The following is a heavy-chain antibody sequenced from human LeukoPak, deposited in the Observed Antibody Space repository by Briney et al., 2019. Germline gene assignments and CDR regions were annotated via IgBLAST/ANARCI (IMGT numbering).Heavy chain of an antibody. V-gene: IGHV3-30*18. CDR1: GFTFSSYG. Sequence: QPGRSLRLSCAASGFTFSSYGMHWVRQAPGKGLEWVAVISYDGSNKYYADSVKGRFTISRDNSKNTLYLQMNSLRAEDTAVYYCAKDRAGGNVPLDYWGQGTLVTVSS. D-gene: IGHD4-23*01. CDR2: ISYDGSNK. CDR3: AKDRAGGNVPLDY. J-gene: IGHJ4*02.